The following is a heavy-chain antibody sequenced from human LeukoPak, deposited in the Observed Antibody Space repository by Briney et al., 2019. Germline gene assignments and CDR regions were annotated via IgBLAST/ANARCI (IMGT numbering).Heavy chain of an antibody. V-gene: IGHV3-11*01. CDR3: AREGDSSGWAFDY. CDR1: GFTFSDYY. D-gene: IGHD6-19*01. J-gene: IGHJ4*02. Sequence: GGSLRLYCAASGFTFSDYYLRWIRQAPGKGLEWVSYISSSGSTIYYADSVKGRFTISRDNAKNSLYLQMNSLRAEDTAVYYCAREGDSSGWAFDYWGQGTLVTVSS. CDR2: ISSSGSTI.